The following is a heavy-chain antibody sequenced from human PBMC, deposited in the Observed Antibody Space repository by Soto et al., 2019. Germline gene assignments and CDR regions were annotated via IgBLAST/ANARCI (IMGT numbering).Heavy chain of an antibody. CDR2: INPNSGVT. CDR1: GYTFTAYY. J-gene: IGHJ3*02. D-gene: IGHD3-22*01. Sequence: QVQLVQSGAEVKKPGASVKVSCKTSGYTFTAYYIHWVRQAPGQGLEWVGWINPNSGVTNHAQKFQGRVTLTRDTSITTAYMELSSLTSDDTAVYYCARLTPTSSGDTIWGQGTKVSVPS. V-gene: IGHV1-2*02. CDR3: ARLTPTSSGDTI.